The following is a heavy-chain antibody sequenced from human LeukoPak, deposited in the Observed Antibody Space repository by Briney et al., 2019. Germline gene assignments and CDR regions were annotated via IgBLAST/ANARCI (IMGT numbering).Heavy chain of an antibody. CDR1: GFTFSTYA. CDR3: AKDTTWIQLWLN. CDR2: ISGSGGST. Sequence: PGGSLRLSCAASGFTFSTYAMSWVRQAPGKGLQWVSAISGSGGSTYYADSVKGRSTISRDNSKNTLSLQMNSLRAEDTAVYYCAKDTTWIQLWLNWGQGTLVTVSS. V-gene: IGHV3-23*01. J-gene: IGHJ4*02. D-gene: IGHD5-18*01.